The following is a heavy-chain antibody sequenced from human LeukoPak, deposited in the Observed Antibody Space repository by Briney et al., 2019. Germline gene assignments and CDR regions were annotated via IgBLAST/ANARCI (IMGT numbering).Heavy chain of an antibody. V-gene: IGHV3-23*01. D-gene: IGHD3-22*01. Sequence: GGSLRLSYAASGFTFSSYAMSWVRQAPGKGLEWVSAISGSGGSTYYADSVKGRFTISRDNSKNTLYLQMNSLRAEDTAVYYCAREAYYYDSSGQNTLGYWGQGTLVTVSS. CDR1: GFTFSSYA. CDR2: ISGSGGST. CDR3: AREAYYYDSSGQNTLGY. J-gene: IGHJ4*02.